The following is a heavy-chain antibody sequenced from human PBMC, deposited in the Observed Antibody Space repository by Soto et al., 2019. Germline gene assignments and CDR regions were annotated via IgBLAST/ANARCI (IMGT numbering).Heavy chain of an antibody. J-gene: IGHJ4*02. CDR2: INHSGST. CDR1: GGSFSGYY. Sequence: PSETLSLTCAVYGGSFSGYYWSWIRQPPGKGLEWIGEINHSGSTNYNPSLKSRVTISVDTSKNQFSLKLSSVTAADTAVYYCASGVGSDYGDYGQGLDYWGQGTLVTVSS. V-gene: IGHV4-34*01. CDR3: ASGVGSDYGDYGQGLDY. D-gene: IGHD4-17*01.